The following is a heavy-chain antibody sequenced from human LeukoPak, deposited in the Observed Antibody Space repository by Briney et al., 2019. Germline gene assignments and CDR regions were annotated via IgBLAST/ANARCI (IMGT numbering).Heavy chain of an antibody. Sequence: GGSLRLSCAASGFTFRNYVIHWVRQAPGKGLEWVAVTPSDLNVKLYADSVKGRFTISRDNSRSTLYLQMNSLRPEDTAIYYCAREGYYGSGSPPSLYFDYWGQGTLVTVSS. D-gene: IGHD3-10*01. CDR2: TPSDLNVK. CDR1: GFTFRNYV. V-gene: IGHV3-30-3*01. J-gene: IGHJ4*02. CDR3: AREGYYGSGSPPSLYFDY.